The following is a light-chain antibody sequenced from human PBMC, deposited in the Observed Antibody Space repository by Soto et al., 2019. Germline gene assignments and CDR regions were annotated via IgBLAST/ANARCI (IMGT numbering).Light chain of an antibody. Sequence: EVVMAHSPATLSVSPGEGATLSCRASQTVSSNLAWYQQKPGQAPRLLIYRASTRATGIPARFSGSGSGTEFTLAISSLQSEDFAVYYCQQYHNWPRTFGQGTKV. CDR3: QQYHNWPRT. CDR2: RAS. CDR1: QTVSSN. V-gene: IGKV3-15*01. J-gene: IGKJ1*01.